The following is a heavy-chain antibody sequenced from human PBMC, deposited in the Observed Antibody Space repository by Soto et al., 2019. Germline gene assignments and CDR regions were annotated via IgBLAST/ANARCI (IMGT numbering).Heavy chain of an antibody. CDR3: ARGAPYGSGSSFDY. CDR2: ISYDGSNK. CDR1: GFTFSGYA. Sequence: PGGSLRLSCAASGFTFSGYAMHWVRKAPGKGLEWVAVISYDGSNKYYADSVKGRFTISRDNSKNPLYLQMNSLRAEDTAVYYCARGAPYGSGSSFDYWGQGTLVTVSS. V-gene: IGHV3-30-3*01. J-gene: IGHJ4*02. D-gene: IGHD3-10*01.